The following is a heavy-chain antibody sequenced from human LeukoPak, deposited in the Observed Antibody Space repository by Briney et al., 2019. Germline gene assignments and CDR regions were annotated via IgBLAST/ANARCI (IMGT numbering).Heavy chain of an antibody. J-gene: IGHJ4*02. CDR3: ARDLGSGGSCYRN. Sequence: GGSLRLSCAASGFTFSSYWMHWVRQTPGKGLVWVSRINSDGSSTNYADSVKGRFTISRDNAKNTLYLQMNGLRAEDTAVYYCARDLGSGGSCYRNWGQGTLVTVSS. V-gene: IGHV3-74*01. D-gene: IGHD2-15*01. CDR2: INSDGSST. CDR1: GFTFSSYW.